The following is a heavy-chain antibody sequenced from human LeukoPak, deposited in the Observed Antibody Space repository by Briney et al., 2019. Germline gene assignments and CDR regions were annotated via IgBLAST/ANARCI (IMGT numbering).Heavy chain of an antibody. CDR1: GGTFSSYA. D-gene: IGHD3-3*01. V-gene: IGHV1-69*01. CDR3: ARDGAFWSGYPRGYYMDV. J-gene: IGHJ6*03. CDR2: IIPIFGTA. Sequence: SVKVSCKASGGTFSSYAISWVRQAPGQGLEWMGGIIPIFGTANYAQKFQGRVTITADESTSTAYMELSSLRSEDTAVYYCARDGAFWSGYPRGYYMDVWGKGTTVTVSS.